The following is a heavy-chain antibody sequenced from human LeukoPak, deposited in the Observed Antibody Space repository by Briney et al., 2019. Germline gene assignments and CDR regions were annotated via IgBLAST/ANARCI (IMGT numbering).Heavy chain of an antibody. J-gene: IGHJ4*02. CDR1: GYSFTSYW. CDR3: ARLLGPNRALDY. CDR2: IYPGDSDDT. Sequence: PGESLRISCKGSGYSFTSYWIGWVRRMPRKGLDWMGIIYPGDSDDTTYSPSFQGQVTFSADKSISTAYLQWSSLQASDTAIYYCARLLGPNRALDYWGQGTLVTVSS. V-gene: IGHV5-51*01.